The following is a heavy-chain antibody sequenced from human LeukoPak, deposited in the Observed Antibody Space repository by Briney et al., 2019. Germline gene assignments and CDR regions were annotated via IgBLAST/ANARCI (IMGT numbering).Heavy chain of an antibody. D-gene: IGHD6-19*01. J-gene: IGHJ4*02. CDR1: GGSFSGYY. CDR3: ARGSSGWYAVDY. V-gene: IGHV4-34*01. Sequence: SETLSLTCAVYGGSFSGYYWSWIRQPPGKGLEWIGEINHSGSTNYNPSLKSRVTISVDTSKNQFSLKLSSVTAADTAVYYCARGSSGWYAVDYWGQGTLVTVS. CDR2: INHSGST.